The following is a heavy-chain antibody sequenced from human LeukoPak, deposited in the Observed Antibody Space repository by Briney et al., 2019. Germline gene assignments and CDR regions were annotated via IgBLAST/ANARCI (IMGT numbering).Heavy chain of an antibody. V-gene: IGHV3-30*02. Sequence: GGSLRLSCAASGFTLSTYGMHWVRQAPGKGLEGVAFIRYDGNNKNYVDSVKGRFTISRDNSKNTLYLQMNSMRAEDTAVYYCAKDSGSSGWNDAFDIWGQGTMVTVSS. CDR1: GFTLSTYG. CDR3: AKDSGSSGWNDAFDI. CDR2: IRYDGNNK. J-gene: IGHJ3*02. D-gene: IGHD6-19*01.